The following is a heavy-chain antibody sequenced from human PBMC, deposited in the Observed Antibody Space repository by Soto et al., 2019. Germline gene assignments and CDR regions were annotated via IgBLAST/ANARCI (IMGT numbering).Heavy chain of an antibody. CDR2: IHYSGST. CDR1: GGSISIGTDY. J-gene: IGHJ4*02. V-gene: IGHV4-39*01. CDR3: GRHLGEAYFDD. Sequence: SETLSLTCDVSGGSISIGTDYWGWIRQPPGKGLEWIGNIHYSGSTNYNPSLKSRLSISVDTSKNQFSLKLSSVTAADTAVYYCGRHLGEAYFDDWGQRTLVTVSS.